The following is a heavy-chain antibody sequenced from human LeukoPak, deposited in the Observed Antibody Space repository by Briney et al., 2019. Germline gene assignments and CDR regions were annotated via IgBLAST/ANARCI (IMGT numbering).Heavy chain of an antibody. CDR1: GGSISSSSYY. D-gene: IGHD4-23*01. CDR2: IYYRGST. Sequence: PSETLSLTCTVSGGSISSSSYYWGWIRQPPGKGLEWIGSIYYRGSTYYNPSLKSRVTISVDTSKNQFSLKLSSVTAADTAVYYCARPITVVSPYFDYWGQGTLVTVSS. J-gene: IGHJ4*02. CDR3: ARPITVVSPYFDY. V-gene: IGHV4-39*01.